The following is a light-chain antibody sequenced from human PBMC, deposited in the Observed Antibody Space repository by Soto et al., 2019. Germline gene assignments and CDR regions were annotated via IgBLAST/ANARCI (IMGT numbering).Light chain of an antibody. V-gene: IGKV3-11*01. J-gene: IGKJ5*01. CDR2: EAS. CDR3: QQRSNWPSIT. Sequence: ELVLTHSPATLSLSPGERATLSCRASQSVATYLAWYQQKPGQAPRLLIYEASNRATGIPARFSGSGSGTDFTLTISSLEPEDFAVYYCQQRSNWPSITFGQGTRLEIK. CDR1: QSVATY.